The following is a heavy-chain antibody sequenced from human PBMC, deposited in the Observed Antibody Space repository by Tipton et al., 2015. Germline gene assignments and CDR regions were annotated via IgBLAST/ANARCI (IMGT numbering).Heavy chain of an antibody. CDR2: ISWNSGSI. J-gene: IGHJ3*02. Sequence: SLRLSCAASGFTFDDCAMHWVRQAPGKGLEWVSGISWNSGSIGYADSVKGRFTISRDNAKNSLYLQINSLRAEDTAVYYCARDREGSGFDAFDMWGQGTMVTVSS. D-gene: IGHD2-15*01. V-gene: IGHV3-9*01. CDR3: ARDREGSGFDAFDM. CDR1: GFTFDDCA.